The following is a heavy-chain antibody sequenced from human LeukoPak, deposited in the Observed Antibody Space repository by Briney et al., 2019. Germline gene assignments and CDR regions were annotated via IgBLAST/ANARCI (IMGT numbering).Heavy chain of an antibody. CDR2: FDPEDGET. V-gene: IGHV1-24*01. J-gene: IGHJ4*02. Sequence: ASVKVSCKVSGYTLTGLSMHWVRQAPGKGLEWMGGFDPEDGETIYAQKFQGRVTMTEDTSTDTAYMELSSLRSEDTAVYYCATWVTVAGSFDYWGQGTLVTVSS. CDR3: ATWVTVAGSFDY. CDR1: GYTLTGLS. D-gene: IGHD6-19*01.